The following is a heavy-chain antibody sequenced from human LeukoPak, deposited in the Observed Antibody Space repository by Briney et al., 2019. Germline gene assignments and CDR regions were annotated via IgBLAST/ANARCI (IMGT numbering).Heavy chain of an antibody. CDR1: GFTVSSNY. CDR2: IYSGGST. Sequence: PGGSLTLSCAPSGFTVSSNYMGWVRQPPGRGLEWVSVIYSGGSTYYADSVKGRFTISRDNTKNTLYLQINSLRAEDTAVYYFARLDYGDYGIDYWGQGTLVTVSS. D-gene: IGHD4-17*01. V-gene: IGHV3-53*01. J-gene: IGHJ4*02. CDR3: ARLDYGDYGIDY.